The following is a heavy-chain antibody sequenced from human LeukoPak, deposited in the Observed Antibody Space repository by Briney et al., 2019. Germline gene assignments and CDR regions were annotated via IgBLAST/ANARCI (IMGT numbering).Heavy chain of an antibody. CDR1: GFTFSSYA. Sequence: GGSLRLSCAASGFTFSSYAMHWVRQAPGKGLEWVAVISYDGSNKYYADSAKGRFTISRDNSKNTLYLQMNSLRAEDTAVYYCAREGAQRGYSYGVMNYYYYYGMDVWGQGTTVTVSS. CDR2: ISYDGSNK. V-gene: IGHV3-30-3*01. J-gene: IGHJ6*02. D-gene: IGHD5-18*01. CDR3: AREGAQRGYSYGVMNYYYYYGMDV.